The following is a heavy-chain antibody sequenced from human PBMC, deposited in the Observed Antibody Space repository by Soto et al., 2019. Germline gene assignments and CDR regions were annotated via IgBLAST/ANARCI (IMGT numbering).Heavy chain of an antibody. CDR2: INPATGAA. D-gene: IGHD3-3*01. J-gene: IGHJ3*02. CDR3: ARGGGVGVAGSAAFEM. CDR1: GYPVTAYY. V-gene: IGHV1-2*01. Sequence: QLHLVQSGAVVKKPGASVTVSCSASGYPVTAYYMHWVRQAPGRGLEWMGGINPATGAAKYTQAFQGRVTTPRDPSTSTVIMEMSGPTSEATAVFYWARGGGVGVAGSAAFEMWGQGTLVTVSS.